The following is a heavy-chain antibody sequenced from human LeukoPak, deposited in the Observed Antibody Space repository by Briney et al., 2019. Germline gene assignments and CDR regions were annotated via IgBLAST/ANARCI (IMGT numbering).Heavy chain of an antibody. D-gene: IGHD6-13*01. CDR3: AKAAGISARFYFDC. J-gene: IGHJ4*02. CDR1: GFTFNSYA. V-gene: IGHV3-23*01. Sequence: GGSLRLSCGASGFTFNSYAMSWVRQAPGKGLEWVSSISGSGGRTFYADSVKGRFTISRDNSKNTLYLQMSSLRAEDTAVYYCAKAAGISARFYFDCWGQGTLVTVSS. CDR2: ISGSGGRT.